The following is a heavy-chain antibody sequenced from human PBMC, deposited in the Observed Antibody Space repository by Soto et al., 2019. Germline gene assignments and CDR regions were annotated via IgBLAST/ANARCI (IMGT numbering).Heavy chain of an antibody. CDR2: ISAGGGSS. CDR1: GFTFSSYA. CDR3: VWQSKYTSSFH. Sequence: PGGSLRLSCAASGFTFSSYAMGWVRQAPGKGLECISCISAGGGSSYYADSVKGRFTISRDNSKNTLYLQMNSLRAEDTAVYFCVWQSKYTSSFHWGPGT. J-gene: IGHJ4*02. V-gene: IGHV3-23*01. D-gene: IGHD6-13*01.